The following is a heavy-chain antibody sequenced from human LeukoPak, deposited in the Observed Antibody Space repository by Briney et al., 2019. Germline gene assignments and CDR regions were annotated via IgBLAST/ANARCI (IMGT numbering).Heavy chain of an antibody. CDR1: GFTFSSYS. J-gene: IGHJ4*02. D-gene: IGHD3-22*01. CDR3: AGPQYYDSSGDFDY. CDR2: ISSSSSYI. Sequence: GGSLRLSCTASGFTFSSYSMNWVRQAPGKGLEWVSSISSSSSYIYYADSVKGRFTISRDNAKNSLYLQMNSLRAEDTAVYYCAGPQYYDSSGDFDYWGQGTLVTVSS. V-gene: IGHV3-21*01.